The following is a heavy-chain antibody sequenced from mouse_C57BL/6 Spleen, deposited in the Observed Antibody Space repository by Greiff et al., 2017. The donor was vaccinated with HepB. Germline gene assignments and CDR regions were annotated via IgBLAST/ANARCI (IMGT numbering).Heavy chain of an antibody. V-gene: IGHV1-74*01. CDR2: LHPSDSDT. CDR1: VSTFTSYW. D-gene: IGHD2-2*01. CDR3: AIPMVTTNAMDY. Sequence: PGAALFPPCSSVPVSCTSSVSTFTSYWMPWVKQMPGQGLEWIGRLHPSDSDTNYNQKFKGKATLTVDKSSSTAYMQLSSLTSEDSAVYYCAIPMVTTNAMDYWGQGTSVTVSS. J-gene: IGHJ4*01.